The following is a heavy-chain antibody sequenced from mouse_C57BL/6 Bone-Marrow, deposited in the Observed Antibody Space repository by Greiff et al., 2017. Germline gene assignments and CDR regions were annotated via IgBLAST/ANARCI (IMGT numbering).Heavy chain of an antibody. CDR1: GFNIKDDY. D-gene: IGHD1-1*02. Sequence: EVKLVESGAELVRPGASVKLSCTASGFNIKDDYMHWVKQRPEQGLEWIGWIDPENGDTEYASKFQGKATITADTSSNTAYLKLSSLTSEDTAVYYCTTTPSYGYFDYWGQGTTLTVSS. CDR2: IDPENGDT. V-gene: IGHV14-4*01. J-gene: IGHJ2*01. CDR3: TTTPSYGYFDY.